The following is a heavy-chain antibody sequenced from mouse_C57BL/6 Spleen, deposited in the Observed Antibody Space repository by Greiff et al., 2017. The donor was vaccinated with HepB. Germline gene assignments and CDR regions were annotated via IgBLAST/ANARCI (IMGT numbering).Heavy chain of an antibody. CDR3: ARGPDFYYFDY. Sequence: EVQLVESGPGLVKPSQSLSLTCSVTGYSITSGYYWNWIRQFPGNKLEWMGYISYDGSNNYNPSLKNRISITRDTSKNQFFLKLNSVTTEDTATYYCARGPDFYYFDYWGQGTTLTVSS. J-gene: IGHJ2*01. CDR1: GYSITSGYY. V-gene: IGHV3-6*01. CDR2: ISYDGSN.